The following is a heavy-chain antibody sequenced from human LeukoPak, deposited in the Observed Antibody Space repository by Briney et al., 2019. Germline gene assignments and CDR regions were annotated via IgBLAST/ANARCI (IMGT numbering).Heavy chain of an antibody. CDR2: IYTSGST. CDR1: GGSISSYY. CDR3: ARAAVNYYDSSGYYWYFDL. V-gene: IGHV4-4*07. Sequence: SETLSLTCSVYGGSISSYYWSWIRQPAGKGLEWIGRIYTSGSTNYNPSLKSRVTMSVDTSKNQFSLKLSSVTAADTAAYYCARAAVNYYDSSGYYWYFDLWGRGTLVTVSS. D-gene: IGHD3-22*01. J-gene: IGHJ2*01.